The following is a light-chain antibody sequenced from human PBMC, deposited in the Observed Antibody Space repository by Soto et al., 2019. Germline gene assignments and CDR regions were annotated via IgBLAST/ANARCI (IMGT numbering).Light chain of an antibody. CDR2: DVT. J-gene: IGLJ1*01. V-gene: IGLV2-11*01. Sequence: QSALTQPRSVSGSPGESVTISCTGTSSDVGDYNFVSWYQQQPDKAPKLVIYDVTKRPSGVPDRFSGSKSDNTASLTISGLQAEDEAHYYCCSYAGTFTLVFGTGTKVTVL. CDR1: SSDVGDYNF. CDR3: CSYAGTFTLV.